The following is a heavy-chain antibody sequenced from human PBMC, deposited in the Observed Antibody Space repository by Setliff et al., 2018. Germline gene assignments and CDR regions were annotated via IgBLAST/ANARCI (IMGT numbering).Heavy chain of an antibody. CDR2: IYHNGNT. D-gene: IGHD5-18*01. J-gene: IGHJ6*02. V-gene: IGHV4-59*01. CDR3: VRGRTAYSYGLDV. Sequence: PSETLSLTCTVSGGSISPYFWSWIRQPPGKGLEWIGYIYHNGNTNFNPPLKTRLPMSVDTSKNQFALNLRSVTAADTAVYYCVRGRTAYSYGLDVWGQGTTVTVSS. CDR1: GGSISPYF.